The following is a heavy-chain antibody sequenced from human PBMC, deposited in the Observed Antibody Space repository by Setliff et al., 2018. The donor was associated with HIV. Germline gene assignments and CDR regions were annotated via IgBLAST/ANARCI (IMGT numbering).Heavy chain of an antibody. CDR1: GYSITSGHY. CDR3: ASRDTSRYFDDY. J-gene: IGHJ4*02. Sequence: SETLSLTCAVSGYSITSGHYWSWIRQSPGKGLEWIGYIHYSGSTYFNPSLKSRVSISTDTSKNQFSLKLTSVTAADTAVYYCASRDTSRYFDDYWGQGTLVTVSS. D-gene: IGHD3-22*01. CDR2: IHYSGST. V-gene: IGHV4-30-4*08.